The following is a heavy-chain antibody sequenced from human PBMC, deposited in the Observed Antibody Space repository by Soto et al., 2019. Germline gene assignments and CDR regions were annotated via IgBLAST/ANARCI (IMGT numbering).Heavy chain of an antibody. CDR1: GYRFTSYW. V-gene: IGHV5-51*01. CDR2: IFPSDSDT. D-gene: IGHD3-22*01. CDR3: ARKDKSGYFNWFDP. J-gene: IGHJ5*02. Sequence: TXDSLTISCRTSGYRFTSYWIALVRQMPGKGLEWMGIIFPSDSDTRYSPSFQGQVTISADRSTSTVFLQWASLKASDTAVYFCARKDKSGYFNWFDPWGQGTLVTVSS.